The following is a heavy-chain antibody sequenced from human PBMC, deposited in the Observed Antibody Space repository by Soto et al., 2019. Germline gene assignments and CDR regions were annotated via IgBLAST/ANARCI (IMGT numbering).Heavy chain of an antibody. CDR1: GVSISSSTHS. J-gene: IGHJ5*02. Sequence: SETLSLTCSVSGVSISSSTHSWGWIRQPPGKGLEWIGSIHYGGSNFYNPSLKSRVTISVDTSKNQFSLKLSSVTATDTAVYYCARQNYDILTGYYLPWFDPWGQGTLVTVS. CDR3: ARQNYDILTGYYLPWFDP. CDR2: IHYGGSN. V-gene: IGHV4-39*01. D-gene: IGHD3-9*01.